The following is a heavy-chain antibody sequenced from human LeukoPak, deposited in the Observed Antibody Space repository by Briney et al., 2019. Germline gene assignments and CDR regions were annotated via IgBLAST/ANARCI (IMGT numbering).Heavy chain of an antibody. D-gene: IGHD2-21*02. V-gene: IGHV3-53*01. CDR3: VKDLENCGGDCYLLQF. CDR1: GFTFSSYW. Sequence: GGSLRLSCAASGFTFSSYWMHWVRQAPGKGLEWVSVIYSGGSTYYADSVKGRFTISRDNSKNTLYLQMNSLRAEDTALYYCVKDLENCGGDCYLLQFWGQGTLVTVSS. J-gene: IGHJ4*02. CDR2: IYSGGST.